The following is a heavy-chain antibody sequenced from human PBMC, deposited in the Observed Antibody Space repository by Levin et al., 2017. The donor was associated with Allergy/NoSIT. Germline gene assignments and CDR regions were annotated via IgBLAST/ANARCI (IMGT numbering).Heavy chain of an antibody. D-gene: IGHD2-2*02. V-gene: IGHV1-69*04. CDR3: AWSCSTTTCYKGGWFDP. CDR2: IIPILGMT. J-gene: IGHJ5*02. CDR1: GGTFSSYV. Sequence: SVKFSCKASGGTFSSYVISWVRQAPGQGLEWMGRIIPILGMTNYAQKFQDRVTITADKSATTGYMELTSLRSEDTAVYYCAWSCSTTTCYKGGWFDPWGQGTLVTVSS.